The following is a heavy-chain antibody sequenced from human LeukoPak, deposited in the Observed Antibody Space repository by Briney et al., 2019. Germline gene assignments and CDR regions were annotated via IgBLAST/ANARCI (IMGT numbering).Heavy chain of an antibody. D-gene: IGHD6-13*01. CDR2: ISWNSGSI. Sequence: PGGSLRLSCAASGFSFSVFWMHWVRQAPGKGPVWVSGISWNSGSIGYADSVKGRFTISRDNAKNSLYLQMNSLRAEDMALYYCAKDMFRSSGISGSSGFDYWGQGTLVTVSS. CDR3: AKDMFRSSGISGSSGFDY. J-gene: IGHJ4*02. V-gene: IGHV3-9*03. CDR1: GFSFSVFW.